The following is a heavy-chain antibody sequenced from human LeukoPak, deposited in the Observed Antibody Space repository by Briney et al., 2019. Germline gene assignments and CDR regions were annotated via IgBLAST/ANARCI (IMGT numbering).Heavy chain of an antibody. Sequence: KPSETLSLTCTVSGGSISSYYWSWIRQPPGKGLEWIGYIYYSGSTNYNPSLKSRVTISVDTSKNQFSLKLSSVTAADTAVYYCARGRLRFLDWPKTQNPTSYLDYWGKGTRVTVSS. J-gene: IGHJ4*02. CDR1: GGSISSYY. D-gene: IGHD3-3*01. CDR3: ARGRLRFLDWPKTQNPTSYLDY. CDR2: IYYSGST. V-gene: IGHV4-59*08.